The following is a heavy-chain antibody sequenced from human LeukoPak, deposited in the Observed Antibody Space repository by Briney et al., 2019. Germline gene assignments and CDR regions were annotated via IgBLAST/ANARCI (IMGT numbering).Heavy chain of an antibody. V-gene: IGHV4-61*02. CDR2: IYTSGNT. D-gene: IGHD3-22*01. Sequence: SETLSLTCTISGGSISSGSYYWSWIRQPAGKGLEWIGRIYTSGNTNYNPSLKSRVTISVDTSKNQFSLKLSSVTAADTAVYYCARDNGDHYDSSGYWYYWGQGTLVTVSS. CDR3: ARDNGDHYDSSGYWYY. J-gene: IGHJ4*02. CDR1: GGSISSGSYY.